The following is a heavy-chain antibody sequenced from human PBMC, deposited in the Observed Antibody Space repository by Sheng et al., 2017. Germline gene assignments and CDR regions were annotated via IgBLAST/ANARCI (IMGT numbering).Heavy chain of an antibody. Sequence: QVQLVQSGAEVKKPGASVKVSCKASGYIFTHYGITWVRQAPGQGLEWMGWISVYNGNTNYVQKFQGRVTMTTDTSTSTAYMELRSLRSDDTAVYYCAVHIADRPFEYWGQGTLVTVSS. CDR1: GYIFTHYG. J-gene: IGHJ4*02. D-gene: IGHD6-6*01. V-gene: IGHV1-18*01. CDR2: ISVYNGNT. CDR3: AVHIADRPFEY.